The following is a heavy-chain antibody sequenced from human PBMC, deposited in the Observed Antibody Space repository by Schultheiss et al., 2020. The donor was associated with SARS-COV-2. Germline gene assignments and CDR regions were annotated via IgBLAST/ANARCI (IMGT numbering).Heavy chain of an antibody. CDR2: IYYSGST. V-gene: IGHV4-34*01. D-gene: IGHD6-19*01. CDR1: GGSFSGYY. CDR3: ASSPVRDY. Sequence: SQTLSLTCAVYGGSFSGYYWSWIRQPPGKGLEWIGYIYYSGSTNYNPSLKSRVTISVDTSKNQFSLKLSSVTAADTAVYYCASSPVRDYWGQGTLVTVSS. J-gene: IGHJ4*02.